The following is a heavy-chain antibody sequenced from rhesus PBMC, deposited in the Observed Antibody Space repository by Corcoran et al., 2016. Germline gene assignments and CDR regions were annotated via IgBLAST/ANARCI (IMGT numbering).Heavy chain of an antibody. V-gene: IGHV3-110*02. J-gene: IGHJ4*01. CDR1: GFTFGDHY. Sequence: EVQLVESGGGLVQPGGSLRLSCEASGFTFGDHYVDWVRQAPGTGLEWVSTISSGSGRTTLYPDSVKGRFTISRDNAKNTVFLQMNTLRAEDTAVYYCAKLRAPAWNTDHWGQGVLVTVSS. CDR2: ISSGSGRTT. CDR3: AKLRAPAWNTDH. D-gene: IGHD1-20*01.